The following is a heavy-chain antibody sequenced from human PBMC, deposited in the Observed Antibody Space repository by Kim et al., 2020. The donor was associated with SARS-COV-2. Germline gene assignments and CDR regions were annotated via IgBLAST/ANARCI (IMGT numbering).Heavy chain of an antibody. D-gene: IGHD2-2*02. J-gene: IGHJ6*02. CDR3: ARVGGFCSSTSCYTGPRIYGMDV. Sequence: SETLSLTCAVYGGSFSGYYWSWIRQPPGKGLEWIGEINHSGSTNYNPSLKSRVTISVDTSKNQFSLKLSSVTAADTAVYYCARVGGFCSSTSCYTGPRIYGMDVWGQGTTVTVSS. CDR2: INHSGST. CDR1: GGSFSGYY. V-gene: IGHV4-34*01.